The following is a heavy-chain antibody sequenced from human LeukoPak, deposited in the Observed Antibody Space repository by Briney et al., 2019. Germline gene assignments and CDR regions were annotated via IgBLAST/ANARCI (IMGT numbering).Heavy chain of an antibody. J-gene: IGHJ4*02. CDR2: INTNTGNP. V-gene: IGHV7-4-1*02. CDR1: GYIFTGPS. CDR3: ARVRNNDVRVIDY. D-gene: IGHD1-1*01. Sequence: GASVKVSCKASGYIFTGPSINWLRQAPGQGLEWMGWINTNTGNPTYAQGFTGRFVFSLDTSVSTAYLQISSLKAEDTAVYYCARVRNNDVRVIDYWGQGTLVTVSS.